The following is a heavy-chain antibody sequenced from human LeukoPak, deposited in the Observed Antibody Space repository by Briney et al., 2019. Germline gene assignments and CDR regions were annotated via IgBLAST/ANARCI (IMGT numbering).Heavy chain of an antibody. CDR2: INPNSGGT. CDR1: GYTFTGYY. CDR3: ARGDYRLYYYYMDV. J-gene: IGHJ6*03. V-gene: IGHV1-2*02. Sequence: ASVKVSCKASGYTFTGYYMHWVRQAPGQGLEWMGWINPNSGGTNYAQKFQGRVTMTRDTSISTAYMELSRLTSDETAVYYCARGDYRLYYYYMDVWGRGTTVTISS. D-gene: IGHD4-17*01.